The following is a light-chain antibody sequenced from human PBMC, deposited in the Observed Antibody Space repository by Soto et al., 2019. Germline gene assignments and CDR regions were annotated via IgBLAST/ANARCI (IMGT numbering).Light chain of an antibody. Sequence: GLTQSPGTLSLPPGERATLSCRASQSVSSSYLAWYQQKPGQAPRIIIFAASGRATGIPDRFSGSGSGTDFTLTISRLEPEDFAVYYCQQYGYLSWTFGQGAKVDIK. J-gene: IGKJ1*01. CDR2: AAS. CDR3: QQYGYLSWT. CDR1: QSVSSSY. V-gene: IGKV3-20*01.